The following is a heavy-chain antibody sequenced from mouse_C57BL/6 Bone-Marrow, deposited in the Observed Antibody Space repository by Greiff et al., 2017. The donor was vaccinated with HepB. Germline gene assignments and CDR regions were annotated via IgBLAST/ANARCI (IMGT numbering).Heavy chain of an antibody. D-gene: IGHD3-2*02. Sequence: EVMLVESGGDLVKPGGSLKLSCAASGFTFSSYGMSWVRQTPDKRLEWVATISSGGSYTYYPDSVKGRFTIYRDNAKNTLYLQMRSLKSEDTAMYYCARPRDSSPLAYWGQGTLVTVSA. CDR3: ARPRDSSPLAY. CDR1: GFTFSSYG. CDR2: ISSGGSYT. J-gene: IGHJ3*01. V-gene: IGHV5-6*01.